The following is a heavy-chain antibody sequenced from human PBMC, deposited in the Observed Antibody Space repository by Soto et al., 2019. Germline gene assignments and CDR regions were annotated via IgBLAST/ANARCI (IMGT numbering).Heavy chain of an antibody. CDR1: GYTFTTYE. CDR2: MSPSSGNT. V-gene: IGHV1-8*01. D-gene: IGHD3-10*01. CDR3: ARVGGQLFGDHGMDV. J-gene: IGHJ6*02. Sequence: QVQLVQSGAEVKKPGASVKVSCKASGYTFTTYEINWVRQVPGQGLEWMGWMSPSSGNTGYVDQFRGRVTMTSNTSRTTAYMELSSLRSEDTAVYYCARVGGQLFGDHGMDVWGQGTTVTVSS.